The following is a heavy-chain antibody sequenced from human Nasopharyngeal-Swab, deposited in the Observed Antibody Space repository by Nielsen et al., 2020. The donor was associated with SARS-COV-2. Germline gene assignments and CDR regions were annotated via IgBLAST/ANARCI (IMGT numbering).Heavy chain of an antibody. CDR1: GYTFTSYG. Sequence: ASVKVSCKASGYTFTSYGISWERQAPGQGLEWMGWISAYNGNTNYAQKLQGRVTMTTDTSTSTAYMELRSLRSDDTAVYYCARSEIDIVVVPAAGFDPWGQGTLVTVSS. CDR2: ISAYNGNT. V-gene: IGHV1-18*01. J-gene: IGHJ5*02. CDR3: ARSEIDIVVVPAAGFDP. D-gene: IGHD2-2*01.